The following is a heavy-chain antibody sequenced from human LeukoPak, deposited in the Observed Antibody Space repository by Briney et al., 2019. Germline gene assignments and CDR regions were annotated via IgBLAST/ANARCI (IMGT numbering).Heavy chain of an antibody. D-gene: IGHD6-13*01. CDR2: ISYDGSNK. J-gene: IGHJ1*01. CDR1: GFTFSSYG. Sequence: PRGSLRLSCAASGFTFSSYGMHWVRQAPGKGLEWVAVISYDGSNKYYADSVKGRFTISRDNSKNTLYLQMNSLRAEDTAVYYCAKELAMYSSRNVYFQHWGQGTLVTVSS. CDR3: AKELAMYSSRNVYFQH. V-gene: IGHV3-30*18.